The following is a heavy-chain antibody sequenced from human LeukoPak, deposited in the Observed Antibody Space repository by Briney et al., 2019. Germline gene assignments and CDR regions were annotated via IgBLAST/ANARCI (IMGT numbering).Heavy chain of an antibody. CDR3: GRGGYGDYGTGRFDL. J-gene: IGHJ5*02. CDR2: IYHSGST. D-gene: IGHD4-17*01. Sequence: PSETLSLTCAVSGGSISSGGYSWSWIRQPPGKGLEWIGYIYHSGSTSYNTSLKSRVTISVDRSKNQFSLKLSSVTAADTAVYYCGRGGYGDYGTGRFDLWGQGILVTVSS. V-gene: IGHV4-30-2*01. CDR1: GGSISSGGYS.